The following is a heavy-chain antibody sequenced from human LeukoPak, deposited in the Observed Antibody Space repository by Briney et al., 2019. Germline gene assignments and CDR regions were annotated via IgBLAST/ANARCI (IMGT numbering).Heavy chain of an antibody. V-gene: IGHV3-30*18. CDR2: ISYDGSNK. D-gene: IGHD4-17*01. CDR1: GFTFSSYG. Sequence: GGSLRLSCAASGFTFSSYGMHWVRQAPGKGLEWVAVISYDGSNKYYADSVKGRFTISRDNPKNTLYLQMNSLRAEDTAVYYCAKTETFYGDSYFDYWGQGTLVTVSS. J-gene: IGHJ4*02. CDR3: AKTETFYGDSYFDY.